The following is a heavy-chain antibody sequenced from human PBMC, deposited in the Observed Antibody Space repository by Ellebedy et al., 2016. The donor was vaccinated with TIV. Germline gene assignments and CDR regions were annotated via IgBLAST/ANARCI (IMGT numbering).Heavy chain of an antibody. CDR1: GFTFSFYA. D-gene: IGHD2-15*01. J-gene: IGHJ4*02. Sequence: PGGSLRLSCAASGFTFSFYAMTWVRQAPGKGLEWVSSFSGSGGSTYYADSVKGRFTIPRDNSKNTLFLQMNSLRAEDTAVYYCAKEVGSYLDYWGQGTLVTVSS. CDR2: FSGSGGST. V-gene: IGHV3-23*01. CDR3: AKEVGSYLDY.